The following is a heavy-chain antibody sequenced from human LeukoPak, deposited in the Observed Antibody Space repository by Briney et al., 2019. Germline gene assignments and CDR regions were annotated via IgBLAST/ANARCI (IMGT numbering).Heavy chain of an antibody. V-gene: IGHV3-30*02. J-gene: IGHJ4*02. D-gene: IGHD1-14*01. CDR1: GLTFRTYA. CDR3: AKISSSAEPNFDY. CDR2: IWPDGSKK. Sequence: GGSLRLSCAASGLTFRTYAMHWVRQAPGKGLEWVAFIWPDGSKKFYADSVKGRFTISRDNSNHTLYLQMNSLRPEDTALYFCAKISSSAEPNFDYWGQGILLTVSS.